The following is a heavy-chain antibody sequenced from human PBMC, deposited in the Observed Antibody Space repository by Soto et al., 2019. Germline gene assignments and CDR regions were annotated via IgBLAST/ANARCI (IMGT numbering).Heavy chain of an antibody. Sequence: PGGSLRLSCAASGFTFSSYSMNWVRQAPGKGLEWVSSISSSSSYIYYADSVKGRFTISRDNAKNSLYLQMNSLRAEDTAVYYCARPLGPLSSWFAFDIWGQGTMVTVSS. CDR2: ISSSSSYI. V-gene: IGHV3-21*01. CDR3: ARPLGPLSSWFAFDI. J-gene: IGHJ3*02. CDR1: GFTFSSYS. D-gene: IGHD3-9*01.